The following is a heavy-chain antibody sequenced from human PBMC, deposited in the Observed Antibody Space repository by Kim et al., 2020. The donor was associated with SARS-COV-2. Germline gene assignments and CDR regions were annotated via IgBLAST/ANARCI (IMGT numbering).Heavy chain of an antibody. V-gene: IGHV1-69*04. CDR1: GGTLSSYA. D-gene: IGHD3-10*01. J-gene: IGHJ4*02. CDR2: IIPILGIA. CDR3: ALGITMVRGVIIPSPFDY. Sequence: SVKVSCKASGGTLSSYAISWVRQAPGQGLEWMGRIIPILGIANYAQKFQGRVTITADKSTSTAYMELSSLRSEDTAVYYCALGITMVRGVIIPSPFDYWGPGTLVTVSS.